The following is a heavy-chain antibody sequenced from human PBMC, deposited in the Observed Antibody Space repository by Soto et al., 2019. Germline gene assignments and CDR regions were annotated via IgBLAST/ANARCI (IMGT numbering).Heavy chain of an antibody. D-gene: IGHD1-1*01. CDR3: AHSPWTGTKAYFDY. V-gene: IGHV2-5*02. J-gene: IGHJ4*02. Sequence: QITLEESGPTRVKPTQSLALTCTFSGFSLSTSGVGVGWVRQPPGKALEWLALIYWDDDKRYSPSLQSRLTINKDTSKNQVVLIMINMDPSDTATYCCAHSPWTGTKAYFDYWGQGTLVTVSS. CDR2: IYWDDDK. CDR1: GFSLSTSGVG.